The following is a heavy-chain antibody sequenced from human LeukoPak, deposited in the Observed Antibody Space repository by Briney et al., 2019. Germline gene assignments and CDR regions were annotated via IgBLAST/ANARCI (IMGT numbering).Heavy chain of an antibody. J-gene: IGHJ4*02. CDR1: GYFISGGYY. Sequence: PSETLSLTCTVSGYFISGGYYWGWIRQPPGKGLEWIGSIYHSGSTYYNPSLKSRVTISVDTSKNQFSLKLSSVTAADTAVYYCASAILGVAAAYSDYWGQGTLVTVSS. D-gene: IGHD6-13*01. CDR3: ASAILGVAAAYSDY. CDR2: IYHSGST. V-gene: IGHV4-38-2*02.